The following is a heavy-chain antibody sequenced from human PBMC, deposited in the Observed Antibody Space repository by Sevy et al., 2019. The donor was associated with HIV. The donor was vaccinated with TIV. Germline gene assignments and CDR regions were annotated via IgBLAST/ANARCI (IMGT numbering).Heavy chain of an antibody. Sequence: GGSLRLSCAASGFTFNTYWMSWVRQSPEKGLEWVANINLDGSEKVYGDSVKGRFTVSRDNTKNLLFLQMNSLRAEDTAMYFCSRNNAGGNPWVHWGQGTLVTVSS. V-gene: IGHV3-7*01. CDR3: SRNNAGGNPWVH. CDR2: INLDGSEK. D-gene: IGHD1-1*01. J-gene: IGHJ4*02. CDR1: GFTFNTYW.